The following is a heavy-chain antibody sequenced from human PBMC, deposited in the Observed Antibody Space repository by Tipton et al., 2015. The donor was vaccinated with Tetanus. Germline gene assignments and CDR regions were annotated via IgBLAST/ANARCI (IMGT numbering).Heavy chain of an antibody. D-gene: IGHD7-27*01. CDR3: ARGLGVDY. CDR1: GFTVSSYQ. Sequence: MQLVQSGGGMTQPGDSLRLSCAASGFTVSSYQMTWVRQAPGKGLEWVSVIYSDGSTYYADSVKGRFTISRDNLKNTLPLQMNSLRAEDTAVYYCARGLGVDYWGQGTLVTVSS. V-gene: IGHV3-53*01. J-gene: IGHJ4*02. CDR2: IYSDGST.